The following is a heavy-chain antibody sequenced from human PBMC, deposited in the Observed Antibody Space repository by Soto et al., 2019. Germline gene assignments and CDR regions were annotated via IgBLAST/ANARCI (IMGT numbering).Heavy chain of an antibody. V-gene: IGHV4-61*01. CDR1: GASVSSGNHY. Sequence: SETLSLTCTVSGASVSSGNHYWSWIRQPPGKGLEWIGYIYYSGSTNYNPSLKSRVTISVDTSKNQFSLKLSSVTAADTAVYYCARAGGVRYYGSGSYNWFDPWGQGTLVTVSS. CDR3: ARAGGVRYYGSGSYNWFDP. D-gene: IGHD3-10*01. J-gene: IGHJ5*02. CDR2: IYYSGST.